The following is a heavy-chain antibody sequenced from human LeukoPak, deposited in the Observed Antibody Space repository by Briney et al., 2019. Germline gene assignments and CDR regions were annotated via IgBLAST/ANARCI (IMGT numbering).Heavy chain of an antibody. V-gene: IGHV3-74*01. Sequence: GGSLRLSCAASGFTFSSYWMHWVRQAPGKGLVWVSRINTDWSSTSYADSVKGRFTISRDNAKNTLYLQMNSLRAEDTAVYYCARDPIVVVPADTNWFDHWGQGTLVTVSS. D-gene: IGHD2-2*01. CDR3: ARDPIVVVPADTNWFDH. J-gene: IGHJ5*02. CDR1: GFTFSSYW. CDR2: INTDWSST.